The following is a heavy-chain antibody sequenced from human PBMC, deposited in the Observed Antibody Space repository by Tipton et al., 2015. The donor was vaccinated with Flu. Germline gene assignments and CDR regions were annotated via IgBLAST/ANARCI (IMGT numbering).Heavy chain of an antibody. D-gene: IGHD2-2*01. V-gene: IGHV4-4*02. Sequence: PGLVKPSETLSLTCAVSDDSITTNWWSWVRQPPGKGLEWIGEVLHTGINKFNPSLKSRVTISLDKSTKQLSLKLNSVTAADTAVYYCARLYQLLCWFDPWGQGALFTVSS. CDR3: ARLYQLLCWFDP. J-gene: IGHJ5*02. CDR2: VLHTGIN. CDR1: DDSITTNW.